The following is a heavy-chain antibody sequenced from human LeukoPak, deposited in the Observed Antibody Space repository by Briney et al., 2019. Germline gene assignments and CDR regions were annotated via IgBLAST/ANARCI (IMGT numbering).Heavy chain of an antibody. CDR2: IYSGGST. D-gene: IGHD3-10*01. J-gene: IGHJ4*02. CDR1: GFTVSSNY. Sequence: GGSLRLSCAASGFTVSSNYMSWVRQAPGKGLEWVSVIYSGGSTYYADSGKGRFTISRDNSKNTLYLQMNSLRAEDTAWYYCARDRYYGSGSYYNPVWGQGTLVTVSS. V-gene: IGHV3-66*01. CDR3: ARDRYYGSGSYYNPV.